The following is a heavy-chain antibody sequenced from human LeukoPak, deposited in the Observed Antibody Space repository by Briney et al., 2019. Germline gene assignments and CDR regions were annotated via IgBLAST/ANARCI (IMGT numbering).Heavy chain of an antibody. CDR2: IYYSGST. V-gene: IGHV4-30-4*01. J-gene: IGHJ4*02. CDR1: GGSISSGDYY. Sequence: PSQTLSLTCTVSGGSISSGDYYWSWIRQPPGKGLEWIGYIYYSGSTYYNPSLKSRVTISVDTSKNQFSLKLSSVTAADTAVYYCARATDYGDLFDYWGQGTLVTVSS. D-gene: IGHD4-17*01. CDR3: ARATDYGDLFDY.